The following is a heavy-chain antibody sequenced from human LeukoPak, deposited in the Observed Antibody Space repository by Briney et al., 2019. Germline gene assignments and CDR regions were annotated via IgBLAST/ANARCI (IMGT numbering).Heavy chain of an antibody. D-gene: IGHD2-15*01. J-gene: IGHJ5*02. Sequence: GGSLRLSCAASGFTFSSYAMSWVRQAPGKGLEWVSAISGSGGSTYYADSVKGRFTISRDNSKNTLYLQMNSLRAEDTAVYYCAKDYGNRYCYNWFDPPGHGTLVTVSS. CDR3: AKDYGNRYCYNWFDP. CDR2: ISGSGGST. V-gene: IGHV3-23*01. CDR1: GFTFSSYA.